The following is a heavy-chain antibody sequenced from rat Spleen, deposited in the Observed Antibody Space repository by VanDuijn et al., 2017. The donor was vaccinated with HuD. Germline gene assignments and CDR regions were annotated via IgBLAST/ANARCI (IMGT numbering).Heavy chain of an antibody. CDR3: ARHGWGYGVMDA. CDR1: GFTFSDYN. J-gene: IGHJ4*01. V-gene: IGHV5-7*01. D-gene: IGHD4-3*01. CDR2: ISYDGGST. Sequence: EVQLVESGGGLVQPGRSLKLSCAASGFTFSDYNMAWVRQAPKKGLEWVATISYDGGSTHYRDSVKGRFTISRDNAKSTLYLQMDSLTSEDTATYYCARHGWGYGVMDAWGQGASVTVSS.